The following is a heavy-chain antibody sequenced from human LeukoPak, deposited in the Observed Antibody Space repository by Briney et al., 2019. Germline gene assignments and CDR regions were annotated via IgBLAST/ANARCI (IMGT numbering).Heavy chain of an antibody. CDR2: ISGSGGST. Sequence: PGGSLRLSCAASGFTFSSYAMSWVRQAPGKGLEWVSAISGSGGSTYYADSVKGRFTISRDNSKNTLYLQMNSLRAEDTAVYYCAKDLNNDNWGVFYYYYGMDVWGQGTTVTVSS. J-gene: IGHJ6*02. D-gene: IGHD7-27*01. CDR3: AKDLNNDNWGVFYYYYGMDV. CDR1: GFTFSSYA. V-gene: IGHV3-23*01.